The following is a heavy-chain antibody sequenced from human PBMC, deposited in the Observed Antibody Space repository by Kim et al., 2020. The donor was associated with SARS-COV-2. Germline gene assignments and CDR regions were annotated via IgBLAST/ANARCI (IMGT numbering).Heavy chain of an antibody. CDR3: ARGGWKVPDYHYYAMDV. D-gene: IGHD2-2*01. J-gene: IGHJ6*02. CDR1: GGTFRNYA. Sequence: SVKVSCKASGGTFRNYAISRVRQARGQGLEWMGGIIPVFGTANYAQKFQGRVTITADESTSTAYMELSRLSSEDTAVYYCARGGWKVPDYHYYAMDVWGQGTTVTVSS. V-gene: IGHV1-69*13. CDR2: IIPVFGTA.